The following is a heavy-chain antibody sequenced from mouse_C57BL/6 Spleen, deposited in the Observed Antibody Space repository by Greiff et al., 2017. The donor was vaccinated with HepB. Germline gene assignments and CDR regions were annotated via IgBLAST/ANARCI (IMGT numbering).Heavy chain of an antibody. Sequence: DVKLVESGGGLVKPGGSLKLSCAASGFTFSSYAMSWVRQTPEKRLEWVATISDGGSYTYYPDNVKGRFTISRDNAKNNLYLQMSHLKSEDTAMYYCARGQADFDYWGQGTTLTVSS. CDR3: ARGQADFDY. CDR2: ISDGGSYT. CDR1: GFTFSSYA. V-gene: IGHV5-4*03. D-gene: IGHD3-2*02. J-gene: IGHJ2*01.